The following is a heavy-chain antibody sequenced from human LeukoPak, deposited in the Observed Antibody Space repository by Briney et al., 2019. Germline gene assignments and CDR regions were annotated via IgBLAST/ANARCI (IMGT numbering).Heavy chain of an antibody. CDR2: IYYSGST. CDR3: ARYGGNAHDY. J-gene: IGHJ4*02. CDR1: GGSISSSSYY. D-gene: IGHD4/OR15-4a*01. V-gene: IGHV4-39*07. Sequence: SETLSLTCTVSGGSISSSSYYWGWIRQPPGKGLEWIGSIYYSGSTYYNPSLKSRVTISVDTSKNQFSLKLSSVTAADTAVYYCARYGGNAHDYWGQGTLVTVSS.